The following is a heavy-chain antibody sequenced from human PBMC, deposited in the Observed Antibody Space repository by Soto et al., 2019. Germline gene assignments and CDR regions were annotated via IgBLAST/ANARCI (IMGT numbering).Heavy chain of an antibody. J-gene: IGHJ5*02. CDR1: GFTFSIYA. V-gene: IGHV3-30*14. CDR2: ISYDGSNK. D-gene: IGHD6-19*01. Sequence: QVQLVESGGGVVQPGRSLRLSCAASGFTFSIYAMHWVRQAPGKGLEWVAVISYDGSNKYYADSVKGRFTISRDNSKNTVYLQMNSLRAEDSAVYYCAREYSAGWFDPWGQGTLVTVSS. CDR3: AREYSAGWFDP.